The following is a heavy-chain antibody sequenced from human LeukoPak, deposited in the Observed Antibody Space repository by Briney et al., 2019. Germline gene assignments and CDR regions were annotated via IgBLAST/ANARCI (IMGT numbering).Heavy chain of an antibody. V-gene: IGHV5-51*01. J-gene: IGHJ4*02. CDR2: IYPGDSDT. CDR3: ASPGYSSGWSLDY. Sequence: GESLKISCKGSGYSFSSYWIGWVRQMPGKGLEWIWTIYPGDSDTRYSPSFQGQVTISADKSISTAYLQWSSLKASDTAMYYCASPGYSSGWSLDYWGQGTLVTVSS. D-gene: IGHD6-19*01. CDR1: GYSFSSYW.